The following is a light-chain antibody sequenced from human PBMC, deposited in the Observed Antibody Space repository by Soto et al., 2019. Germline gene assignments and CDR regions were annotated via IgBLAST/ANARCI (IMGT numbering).Light chain of an antibody. J-gene: IGLJ2*01. V-gene: IGLV1-40*01. CDR2: GNT. CDR3: QSYDSSLSGSV. CDR1: SSNIGAGYD. Sequence: QAVVTQPPSVSGAPGQRVTSSCTGSSSNIGAGYDVHWYQQLPGTYPKLLIYGNTNRPSGVPDRFSGSKSGTSASLAITGLQAEDEADYYCQSYDSSLSGSVFGGGTTLTV.